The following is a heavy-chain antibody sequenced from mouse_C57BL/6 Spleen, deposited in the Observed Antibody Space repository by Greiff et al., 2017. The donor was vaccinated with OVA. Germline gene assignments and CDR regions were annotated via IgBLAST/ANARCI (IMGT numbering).Heavy chain of an antibody. CDR3: ARVGGDSYAMDY. J-gene: IGHJ4*01. D-gene: IGHD1-1*01. CDR1: GFTFSDYY. Sequence: EVQVVESEGGLVQPGSSMKLSCTASGFTFSDYYMAWVRQVPEKGLEWVANINYDGSSTYYLDSLKSRFIISRDNAKNILYLQMSSLKSEDTATYYCARVGGDSYAMDYWGQGTSVTVSS. CDR2: INYDGSST. V-gene: IGHV5-16*01.